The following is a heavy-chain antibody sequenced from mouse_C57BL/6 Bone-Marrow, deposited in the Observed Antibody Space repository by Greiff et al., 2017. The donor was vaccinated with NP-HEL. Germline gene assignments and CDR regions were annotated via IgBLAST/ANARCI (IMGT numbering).Heavy chain of an antibody. CDR3: ARRRYGWLRGVFDD. CDR1: GYSFTSYY. CDR2: IYPGSGNI. V-gene: IGHV1-66*01. D-gene: IGHD2-2*01. J-gene: IGHJ2*01. Sequence: QVQLKQSGPELVKPGASVKISCKASGYSFTSYYIHWVKQRPGQGLEWIGWIYPGSGNIKYNEKFKGKATLTADTSSSTAYMQLSSLTSEDSAVYYSARRRYGWLRGVFDDWGQGTTLTVSS.